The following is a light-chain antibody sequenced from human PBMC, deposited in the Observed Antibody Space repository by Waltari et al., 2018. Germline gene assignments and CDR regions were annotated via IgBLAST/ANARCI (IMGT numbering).Light chain of an antibody. CDR3: SSYTSSSTFDVV. CDR2: EVS. CDR1: SSDVGSYNR. J-gene: IGLJ2*01. Sequence: QSALTQPPSVSGSPGQSVTISCTGTSSDVGSYNRVSWYQQPPGTAPKLMIYEVSNRPPGVPDRFSGSKSGNTASLTISGLQAEDEADYYCSSYTSSSTFDVVFGGGTKLTVL. V-gene: IGLV2-18*02.